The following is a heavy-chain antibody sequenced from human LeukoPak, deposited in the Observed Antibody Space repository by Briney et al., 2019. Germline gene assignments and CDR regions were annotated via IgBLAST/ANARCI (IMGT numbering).Heavy chain of an antibody. Sequence: GGSLRLSCAASGFTFNNYAMNWVRQAPGKGLEWVSSISGGGETTYYADSARGRFTISRDNSQNALYLQMNSLRAEDTAVYYCARDYADYVGYFFFDYWGQGTLVTVSS. V-gene: IGHV3-23*01. CDR1: GFTFNNYA. CDR3: ARDYADYVGYFFFDY. D-gene: IGHD4-17*01. J-gene: IGHJ4*02. CDR2: ISGGGETT.